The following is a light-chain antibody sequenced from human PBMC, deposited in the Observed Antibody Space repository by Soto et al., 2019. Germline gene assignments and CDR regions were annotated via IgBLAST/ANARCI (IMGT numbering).Light chain of an antibody. CDR2: EVS. V-gene: IGLV2-8*01. CDR3: SSFAGTNNFV. J-gene: IGLJ1*01. CDR1: SSNIGSNY. Sequence: QSVLTQPPSASGTPGQRVTISCSGSSSNIGSNYVYWYQQHPGKAPKLMIYEVSVRPSGVPDRFSGSKSGNTASLTVSGLQAEDEADYYCSSFAGTNNFVFGTGTKV.